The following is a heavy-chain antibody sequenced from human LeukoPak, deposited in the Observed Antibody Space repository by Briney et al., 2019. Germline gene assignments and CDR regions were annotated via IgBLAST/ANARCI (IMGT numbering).Heavy chain of an antibody. CDR2: IYYSGST. J-gene: IGHJ3*02. V-gene: IGHV4-39*01. D-gene: IGHD3-22*01. CDR1: GGSISSSSYY. Sequence: SETLSLTCTVSGGSISSSSYYWGWIRQPPGKGLEWIGSIYYSGSTYYNPSLKSRVTISVDTSKNQFSLKLSSVTAADTAVYYCARAKITMIVATRGAFDIWGQGTMVTVSS. CDR3: ARAKITMIVATRGAFDI.